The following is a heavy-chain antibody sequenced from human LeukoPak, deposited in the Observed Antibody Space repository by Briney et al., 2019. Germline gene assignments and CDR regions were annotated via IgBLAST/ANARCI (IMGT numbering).Heavy chain of an antibody. CDR3: AKKIAAGTLSFDY. V-gene: IGHV3-23*01. J-gene: IGHJ4*02. D-gene: IGHD6-13*01. Sequence: GGSLVLSCVTSGFTFSSYAMSWVRQAPGKGLEWVSVISGSGGTTYYADSEKGRFTISRDNSKSTLYLQMNSLRAEDTAVYYCAKKIAAGTLSFDYWGQGTLVTVSS. CDR1: GFTFSSYA. CDR2: ISGSGGTT.